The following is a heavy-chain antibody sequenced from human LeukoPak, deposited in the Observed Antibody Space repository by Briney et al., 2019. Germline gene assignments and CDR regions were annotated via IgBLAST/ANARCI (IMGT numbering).Heavy chain of an antibody. J-gene: IGHJ5*02. CDR3: AATTLTSSGAIWFDP. CDR1: GYTFTSYY. Sequence: ASVKVSCKASGYTFTSYYMHWVRQAPGQALEWMVIINPSGGRTSYAQKFQGRVTMTRDTSTSTVYMELSSLRSEDTAVYYCAATTLTSSGAIWFDPWGQGTLVTVSS. V-gene: IGHV1-46*03. D-gene: IGHD3-22*01. CDR2: INPSGGRT.